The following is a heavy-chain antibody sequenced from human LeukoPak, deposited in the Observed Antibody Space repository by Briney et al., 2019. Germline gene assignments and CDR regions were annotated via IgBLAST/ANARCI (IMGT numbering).Heavy chain of an antibody. CDR1: GYTFTSYD. D-gene: IGHD3-3*01. CDR3: ARGLPKAVFGMVIED. CDR2: MNTNSGNT. V-gene: IGHV1-8*01. J-gene: IGHJ1*01. Sequence: ASVKVSCKASGYTFTSYDFNWVRQATGQGLEWMGWMNTNSGNTGYSQNFQGRVAMTRDTSISTAYMELSSLMSEDTAVYYCARGLPKAVFGMVIEDWGQGTLVTVSS.